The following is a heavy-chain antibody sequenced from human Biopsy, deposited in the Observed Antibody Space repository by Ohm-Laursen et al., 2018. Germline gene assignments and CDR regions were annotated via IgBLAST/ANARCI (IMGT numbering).Heavy chain of an antibody. D-gene: IGHD6-19*01. CDR3: ARDAALAVAPRADDGFDL. CDR1: GCSVSGYY. J-gene: IGHJ3*01. Sequence: GTLSFTCTVSGCSVSGYYWNCIPLPVGQGLEGIGRLYTSGSTNYNPSFKSRVTVTVDTSRNQFFHRLSLMTAADAGIYYCARDAALAVAPRADDGFDLWGQGTMVTVSS. CDR2: LYTSGST. V-gene: IGHV4-4*07.